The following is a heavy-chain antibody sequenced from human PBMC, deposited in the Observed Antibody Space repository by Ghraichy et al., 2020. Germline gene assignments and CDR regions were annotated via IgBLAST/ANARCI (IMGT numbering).Heavy chain of an antibody. Sequence: SETLSLTCAVSGGSINSGCYSWSWLRQPPGKGREWIGYMHHSGSAYYKPSLESLVTISLDRSRNHLSLKVTSVTAADTAVYYCATKPAAGPAFDHWGQGTLVTVSS. D-gene: IGHD2-2*01. J-gene: IGHJ4*02. V-gene: IGHV4-30-2*01. CDR3: ATKPAAGPAFDH. CDR1: GGSINSGCYS. CDR2: MHHSGSA.